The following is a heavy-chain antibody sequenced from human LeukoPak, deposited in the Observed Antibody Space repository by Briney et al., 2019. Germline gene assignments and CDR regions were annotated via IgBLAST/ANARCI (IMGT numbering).Heavy chain of an antibody. CDR1: GYSFTSYW. CDR3: ARRIEGYCSGGSCRNWFDP. J-gene: IGHJ5*02. V-gene: IGHV5-51*01. D-gene: IGHD2-15*01. CDR2: FYPGDSDT. Sequence: GESLKISCKGSGYSFTSYWIGWVRQMPGKGLEWMGIFYPGDSDTRYSPSFQGQVTISADKSISTAYLQWSSLKASDTAMYYCARRIEGYCSGGSCRNWFDPWGQGTLVTVSS.